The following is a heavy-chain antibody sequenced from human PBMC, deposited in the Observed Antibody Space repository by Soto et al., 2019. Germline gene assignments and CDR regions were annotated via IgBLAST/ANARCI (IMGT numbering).Heavy chain of an antibody. D-gene: IGHD6-13*01. CDR2: MNPINGAT. V-gene: IGHV1-8*02. J-gene: IGHJ6*02. CDR1: GYDFTAYD. Sequence: ASVKVSCKASGYDFTAYDINWVRQASGQGLEWMGWMNPINGATGSARRFQGRVSMTRNTATGTAYMELTSLRLDDTAVYYCGRGPSPRAPAGGTPYYYAMDVWGQGTTVTVSS. CDR3: GRGPSPRAPAGGTPYYYAMDV.